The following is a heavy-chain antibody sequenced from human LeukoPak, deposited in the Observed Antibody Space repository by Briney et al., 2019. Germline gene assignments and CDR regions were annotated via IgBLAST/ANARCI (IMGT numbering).Heavy chain of an antibody. V-gene: IGHV1-8*01. CDR1: GYTFASYD. CDR3: ARATRRTGYSSSSAMYYFDY. Sequence: EASVKVSCKASGYTFASYDINWVRQAPGQGLEWMGWMNPNSGNTGYAQKFQGRVTMTRNTSISTAYMELSSLRSEDTAVYYCARATRRTGYSSSSAMYYFDYWAREPWSPSPQ. J-gene: IGHJ4*02. D-gene: IGHD6-13*01. CDR2: MNPNSGNT.